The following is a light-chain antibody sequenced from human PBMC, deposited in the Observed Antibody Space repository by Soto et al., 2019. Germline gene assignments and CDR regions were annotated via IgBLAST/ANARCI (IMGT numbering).Light chain of an antibody. CDR1: TSDIGAYDY. Sequence: QSVLAQPASVSGSPGQSITIPCTGTTSDIGAYDYVSWYQQHPGKVPKLIIFEVTKRPSGFSSRFSGSKSGNTASLTISGLQAEDEADYYCCSNAVGSTYVFGTGTKVTVL. CDR2: EVT. CDR3: CSNAVGSTYV. J-gene: IGLJ1*01. V-gene: IGLV2-14*01.